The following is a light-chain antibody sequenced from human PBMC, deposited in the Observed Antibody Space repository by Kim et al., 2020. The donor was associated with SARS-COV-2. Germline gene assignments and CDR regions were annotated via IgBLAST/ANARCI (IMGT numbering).Light chain of an antibody. Sequence: SPGERATLSCRASQTVYKGYLAWYQQRPGQTPRLLLYQTSNRATGIPDRFSGSGSGTDFTLTISRLEPEDFAVYYCQQYGSLPPYTFGQGTMLEI. CDR1: QTVYKGY. CDR3: QQYGSLPPYT. J-gene: IGKJ2*01. V-gene: IGKV3-20*01. CDR2: QTS.